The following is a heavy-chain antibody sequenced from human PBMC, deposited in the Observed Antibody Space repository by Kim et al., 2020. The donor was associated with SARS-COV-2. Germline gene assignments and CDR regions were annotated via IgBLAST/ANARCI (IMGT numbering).Heavy chain of an antibody. CDR3: ARGAEGNMGVIDY. D-gene: IGHD3-16*01. Sequence: YPGSVKGRFTISRENAKNSLYLQMNSLRAGDTAVYYCARGAEGNMGVIDYWGQGTLVTVSS. J-gene: IGHJ4*02. V-gene: IGHV3-13*01.